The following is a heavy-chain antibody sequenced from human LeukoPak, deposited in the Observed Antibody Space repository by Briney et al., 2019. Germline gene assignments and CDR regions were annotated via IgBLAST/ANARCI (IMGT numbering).Heavy chain of an antibody. J-gene: IGHJ5*02. CDR2: ISYDGSNK. CDR1: GFTFSSYA. V-gene: IGHV3-30-3*01. CDR3: ARGVEWLPFDP. D-gene: IGHD1-26*01. Sequence: GGSLRLSCAASGFTFSSYAMHWVRQAPGKGLEGVAVISYDGSNKYYADSVKGRFTISRDNSKNTLYLQMNSLRAEDTAVYYCARGVEWLPFDPWGQGTLVTVSS.